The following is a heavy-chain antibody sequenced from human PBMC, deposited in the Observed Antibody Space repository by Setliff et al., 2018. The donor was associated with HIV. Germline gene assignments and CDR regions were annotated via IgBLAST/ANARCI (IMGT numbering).Heavy chain of an antibody. V-gene: IGHV1-18*01. CDR3: ARDPPLAAAGGPDAFDI. D-gene: IGHD6-13*01. Sequence: RASVKVSCKASGYTFTSYGISWVRQAPGQGLEWMGWISAYNGNTNYAQKLQGRVTMTTDTSTSTAYMELRSLRSDDTAVYYCARDPPLAAAGGPDAFDIWGQGTMVTVSS. CDR2: ISAYNGNT. CDR1: GYTFTSYG. J-gene: IGHJ3*02.